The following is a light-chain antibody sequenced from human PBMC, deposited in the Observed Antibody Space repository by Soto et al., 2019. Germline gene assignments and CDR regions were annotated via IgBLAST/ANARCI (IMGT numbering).Light chain of an antibody. CDR2: SNN. J-gene: IGLJ3*02. CDR1: SSNIGSNT. CDR3: ATWDDNLNGPV. V-gene: IGLV1-44*01. Sequence: QSVLTQPPSASGTPGQRVSISCSGSSSNIGSNTVNWYQHLPGTAPKLLIYSNNKRPSGVPDRFSGSKSGTSASLAISGLQSEDEADYYCATWDDNLNGPVFGGGTKL.